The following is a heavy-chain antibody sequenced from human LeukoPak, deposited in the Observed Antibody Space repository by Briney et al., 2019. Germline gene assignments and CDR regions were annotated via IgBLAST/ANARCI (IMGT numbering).Heavy chain of an antibody. CDR2: IYHSGST. Sequence: PSETLSLTCAVSGGSISSGGYSWSWIRQPPGKGLEWIGYIYHSGSTYYNPSLKSRVTISVDRSKNQFSLKLSSVTAADTAVYYCAREKIQLWLGSRRFDCWGQGTLVTVSS. CDR3: AREKIQLWLGSRRFDC. D-gene: IGHD5-18*01. V-gene: IGHV4-30-2*01. CDR1: GGSISSGGYS. J-gene: IGHJ4*02.